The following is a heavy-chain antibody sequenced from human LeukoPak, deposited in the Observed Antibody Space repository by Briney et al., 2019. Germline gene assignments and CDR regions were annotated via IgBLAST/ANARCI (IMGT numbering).Heavy chain of an antibody. CDR2: IHHSGST. J-gene: IGHJ4*02. Sequence: SETLSLTCTVSGYSISSGYCWGWIRQPPWKGLEWIENIHHSGSTNYNPPLKSRVTISVDTSKNQFSLKLSSVTAADTAVYYCARETYGGVDYWGQGTLVTVSS. CDR3: ARETYGGVDY. D-gene: IGHD4-23*01. CDR1: GYSISSGYC. V-gene: IGHV4-38-2*02.